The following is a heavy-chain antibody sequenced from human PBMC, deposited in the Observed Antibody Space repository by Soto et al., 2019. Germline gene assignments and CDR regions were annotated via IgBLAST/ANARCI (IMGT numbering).Heavy chain of an antibody. J-gene: IGHJ4*02. Sequence: QVQLVESGGGVVQPERSLRLSCAASGFTFSNYGMHWVRQAPGKGLEWVAVVWHDGKTKYYADSVEGRFTISSDNSRNTLFLHMNSLRAEDTAVYHCARDRGSDDPIDYWGQGTLGTVSS. D-gene: IGHD3-10*01. CDR1: GFTFSNYG. CDR2: VWHDGKTK. CDR3: ARDRGSDDPIDY. V-gene: IGHV3-33*01.